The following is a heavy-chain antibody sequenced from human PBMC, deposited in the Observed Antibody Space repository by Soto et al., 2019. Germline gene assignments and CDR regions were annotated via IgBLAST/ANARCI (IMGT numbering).Heavy chain of an antibody. CDR2: ISAYNGNA. D-gene: IGHD1-26*01. CDR3: ARVVGALGHWFDP. V-gene: IGHV1-18*01. Sequence: QVQLVQSGGEVKKPGASVKVSCKASGYTFTSYGISWVRQAPGQGLEWMGRISAYNGNANYAQKLQGIVTMTTDTATSTAYLELRSLRSDDTAVYDCARVVGALGHWFDPWGQGTLVTVST. CDR1: GYTFTSYG. J-gene: IGHJ5*02.